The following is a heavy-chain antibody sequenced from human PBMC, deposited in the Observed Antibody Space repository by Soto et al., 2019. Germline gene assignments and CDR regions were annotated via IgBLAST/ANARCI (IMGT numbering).Heavy chain of an antibody. CDR3: AGAFDI. CDR1: GFTVSEYN. CDR2: ISSTSSTI. J-gene: IGHJ3*02. Sequence: EVQLVESGGGLVQPGGSLILSCTTSGFTVSEYNMNWIRQAPGKGLEWVSYISSTSSTIYYTDSVKGRFIISRDDAKNSLYLQMNSLRAEDTAVYYCAGAFDIWGQGTMVTVSS. V-gene: IGHV3-48*01.